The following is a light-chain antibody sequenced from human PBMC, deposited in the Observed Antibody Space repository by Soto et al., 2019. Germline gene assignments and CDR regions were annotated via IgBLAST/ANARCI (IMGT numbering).Light chain of an antibody. Sequence: DIQMTQSPSSLSASVGDRVTITCRASQSISSYFEWYQQKPWKAPELLIYAAARLQSGVPTRVSGSGAGTDFALNLSSLRPEEFSNYYCLLRYRTRFFTFGPVKKVDIK. CDR3: LLRYRTRFFT. CDR2: AAA. J-gene: IGKJ3*01. V-gene: IGKV1-39*01. CDR1: QSISSY.